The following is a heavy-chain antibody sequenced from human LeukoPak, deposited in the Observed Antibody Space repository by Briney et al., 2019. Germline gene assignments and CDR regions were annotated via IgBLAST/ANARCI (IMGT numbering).Heavy chain of an antibody. CDR2: IYHSGST. V-gene: IGHV4-38-2*02. D-gene: IGHD3-3*01. CDR3: AREKVGEYYDFWSGYYTSGISLYYLDY. J-gene: IGHJ4*02. CDR1: GYSISSGYY. Sequence: PSETLSLTCTVSGYSISSGYYWGWIRQPPGKGLEWIGSIYHSGSTYYNPSLKSRVTISVDTSKNQFSLKLSSVTAADTAVYYCAREKVGEYYDFWSGYYTSGISLYYLDYWGQGTLVTVSS.